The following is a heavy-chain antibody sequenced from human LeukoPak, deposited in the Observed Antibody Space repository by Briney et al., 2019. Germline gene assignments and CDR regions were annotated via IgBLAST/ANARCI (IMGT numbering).Heavy chain of an antibody. CDR2: IYYSGST. Sequence: SETLSLTCTVSGGSISSYYWSWIRQPPGKGLEWIGYIYYSGSTNYNPSLKSRVTISVDTSKNQFSLKLSSVTAADTAVYYCARDRASGWLDYWGQGTLGTGSS. J-gene: IGHJ4*02. D-gene: IGHD6-19*01. CDR3: ARDRASGWLDY. CDR1: GGSISSYY. V-gene: IGHV4-59*01.